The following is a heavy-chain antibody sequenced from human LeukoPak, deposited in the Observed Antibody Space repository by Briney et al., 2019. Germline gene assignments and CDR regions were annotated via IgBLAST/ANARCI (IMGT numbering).Heavy chain of an antibody. J-gene: IGHJ4*02. CDR2: IGSSGTTI. Sequence: AKGEDLPQVSNIGSSGTTIYYADSVKGGFSISRDNAKSSLYLQMNSLRVEDTAVYYGALLAVASDFDYWGQGPRVTVPT. CDR3: ALLAVASDFDY. V-gene: IGHV3-48*03. D-gene: IGHD6-19*01.